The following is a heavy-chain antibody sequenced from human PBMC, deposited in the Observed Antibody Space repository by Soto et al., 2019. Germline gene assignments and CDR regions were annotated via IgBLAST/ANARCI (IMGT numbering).Heavy chain of an antibody. CDR1: GFTFSSYS. D-gene: IGHD6-13*01. Sequence: EVQLVESGGGLVKPGGSLRLSCAASGFTFSSYSMNWVRQAPGKGLEWVSSISSSSSYIYYADSVKGRFTISRDNAQNSLDLEKNSLRAEDTAVYYCARDNEYSSSWYRDAGYYYMDVWGEGTTVTVSS. J-gene: IGHJ6*03. CDR3: ARDNEYSSSWYRDAGYYYMDV. CDR2: ISSSSSYI. V-gene: IGHV3-21*06.